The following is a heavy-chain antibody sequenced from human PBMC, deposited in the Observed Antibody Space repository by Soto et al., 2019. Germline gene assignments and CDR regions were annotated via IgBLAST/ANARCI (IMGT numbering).Heavy chain of an antibody. CDR3: ARSGVVPAAKPSNWFDP. CDR1: GYSFTSYW. Sequence: GESLKISCMGSGYSFTSYWIGWVRQMPGKGLEWMGIIYPGDSDTRYSPSFQGQVTISADKSISTAYLQWSSLKASDTAMYYCARSGVVPAAKPSNWFDPWGQGTLVTVSS. CDR2: IYPGDSDT. V-gene: IGHV5-51*01. D-gene: IGHD2-2*01. J-gene: IGHJ5*02.